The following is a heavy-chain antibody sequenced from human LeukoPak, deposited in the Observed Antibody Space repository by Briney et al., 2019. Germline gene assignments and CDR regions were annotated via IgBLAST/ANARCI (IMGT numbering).Heavy chain of an antibody. Sequence: AGGSLRLSCAASGFTFSSYEMNWVRQAPGKGLEWVSYISSSGSTIYYADSVKGRFTISRDNAKNSLYLQMNSLRAEDTAVYYCAREGGLLRWSHFDYWGQGTLVTVSS. J-gene: IGHJ4*02. V-gene: IGHV3-48*03. CDR1: GFTFSSYE. CDR2: ISSSGSTI. D-gene: IGHD4-23*01. CDR3: AREGGLLRWSHFDY.